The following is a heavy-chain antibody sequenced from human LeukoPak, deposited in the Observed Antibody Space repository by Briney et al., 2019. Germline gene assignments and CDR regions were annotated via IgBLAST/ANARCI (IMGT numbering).Heavy chain of an antibody. J-gene: IGHJ4*02. Sequence: GGSLRLSCAASGFTFSSYAMHWVRQAPGKGLEWVAVISYDGSNKYYADSVKGRFTISRDNSKNTLYLQMNSLRAEDTAVYYCAKGSYYFLLDWWGQGTLVTVSS. CDR1: GFTFSSYA. D-gene: IGHD1-26*01. V-gene: IGHV3-30-3*01. CDR3: AKGSYYFLLDW. CDR2: ISYDGSNK.